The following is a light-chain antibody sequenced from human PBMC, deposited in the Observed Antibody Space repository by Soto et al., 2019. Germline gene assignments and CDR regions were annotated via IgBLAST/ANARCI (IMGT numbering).Light chain of an antibody. J-gene: IGLJ2*01. Sequence: QLVLTQPPSVSAAPGQKVTISCSGSSSNIGSNYVSWYQQLPGTAPKLLIYDNGKRPSGIPDRFSGSQSGTSATLGITGLQTGDEADYYCGTWDNSLSAVFGGGTKVTVL. CDR3: GTWDNSLSAV. CDR2: DNG. CDR1: SSNIGSNY. V-gene: IGLV1-51*01.